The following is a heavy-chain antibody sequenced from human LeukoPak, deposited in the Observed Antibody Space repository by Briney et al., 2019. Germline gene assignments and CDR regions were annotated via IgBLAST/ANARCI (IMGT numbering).Heavy chain of an antibody. V-gene: IGHV4-30-4*01. CDR3: AREFKGYSFTYYFDY. CDR1: GGSISSGDYY. J-gene: IGHJ4*02. D-gene: IGHD5-18*01. Sequence: SETLSLTCTVSGGSISSGDYYWSCIRQPPGKGLEWIGYIYYSGGTYYNPSLKSRVTISVDTSKNQFSLKLSSVTAADTAVYYCAREFKGYSFTYYFDYWGQGTLVTVSS. CDR2: IYYSGGT.